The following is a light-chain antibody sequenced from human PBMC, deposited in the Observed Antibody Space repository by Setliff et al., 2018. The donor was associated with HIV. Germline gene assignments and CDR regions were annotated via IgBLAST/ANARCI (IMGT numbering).Light chain of an antibody. CDR3: CSYAGSGTYV. CDR1: SSDVGLYNF. V-gene: IGLV2-23*02. J-gene: IGLJ1*01. CDR2: DVS. Sequence: QSVLAQPASVSGSPGQSITISCTGTSSDVGLYNFVSWYQQHPGKVPKLIIYDVSKRPSGVSNRFSGSKSGNTASLTISGLQAEDEADYYCCSYAGSGTYVFGTGTKVTVL.